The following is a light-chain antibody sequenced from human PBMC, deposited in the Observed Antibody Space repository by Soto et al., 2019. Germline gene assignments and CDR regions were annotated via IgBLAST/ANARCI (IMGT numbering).Light chain of an antibody. V-gene: IGKV3-20*01. Sequence: EIVLTQSPGTLSLSPWERATLSCRASQSVSNNYLAWYQQKTGQAPTLLIYGESNRATGIPDRFSGSGSGTDFTLTISRLEPQDFAVYYCQQYGSSGTFGQGTKVDIK. CDR1: QSVSNNY. CDR2: GES. J-gene: IGKJ1*01. CDR3: QQYGSSGT.